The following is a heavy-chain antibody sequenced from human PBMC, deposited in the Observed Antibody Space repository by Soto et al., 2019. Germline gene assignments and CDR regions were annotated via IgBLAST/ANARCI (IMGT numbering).Heavy chain of an antibody. CDR1: GGSSSSGDYY. D-gene: IGHD3-22*01. CDR3: AREGWYYDSSGYSGYFQH. CDR2: IYYSGST. V-gene: IGHV4-30-4*01. Sequence: SETLSHTWTVSGGSSSSGDYYWSWIRQPPGKGLEWIGYIYYSGSTYYNPSLKSRVTISVDTSKNQFSLKLSSVTAADTAVYYCAREGWYYDSSGYSGYFQHWGQGTLVTVSS. J-gene: IGHJ1*01.